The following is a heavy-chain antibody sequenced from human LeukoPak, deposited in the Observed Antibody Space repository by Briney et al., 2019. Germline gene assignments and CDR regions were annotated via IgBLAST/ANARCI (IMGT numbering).Heavy chain of an antibody. CDR2: IKSKTDGGTT. Sequence: GGSLRLSCAASGFTFSNYWMSWVRQAPGKGLAWIGRIKSKTDGGTTDYAAPVKGRFTISRDDSKNTLYLQMNSLKTEDTAVYYCATANWNDRDYWGQGTLVTVSS. CDR1: GFTFSNYW. J-gene: IGHJ4*02. V-gene: IGHV3-15*01. D-gene: IGHD1-20*01. CDR3: ATANWNDRDY.